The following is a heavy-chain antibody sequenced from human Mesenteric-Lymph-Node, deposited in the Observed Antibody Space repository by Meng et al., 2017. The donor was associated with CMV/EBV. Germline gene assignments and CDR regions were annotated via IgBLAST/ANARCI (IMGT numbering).Heavy chain of an antibody. CDR2: ISSSGTTI. Sequence: GESLKISCAASGFTFSDYYMSWIRQAPGKGLEWVSYISSSGTTIYYADSVKGRFTISRDNAKNSLYLQMNSLRAEDTAVYYCGKDRSVGDTAMGLDYWGQGTLVTVSS. CDR1: GFTFSDYY. CDR3: GKDRSVGDTAMGLDY. J-gene: IGHJ4*02. V-gene: IGHV3-11*01. D-gene: IGHD5-18*01.